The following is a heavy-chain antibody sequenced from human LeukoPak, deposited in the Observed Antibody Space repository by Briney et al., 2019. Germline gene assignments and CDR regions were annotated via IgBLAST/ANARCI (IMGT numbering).Heavy chain of an antibody. CDR1: AFIVSNNY. Sequence: GGSLRLSCAASAFIVSNNYMSWVRQAPGKGLEWVSAISSSGDTYYAGSVKGRFTISRDNSKNTLYLQMNSLRAEDTAVYYCAKDAVGATAYYFDYWGQGTLVTVSS. CDR2: ISSSGDT. D-gene: IGHD1-26*01. CDR3: AKDAVGATAYYFDY. V-gene: IGHV3-53*01. J-gene: IGHJ4*02.